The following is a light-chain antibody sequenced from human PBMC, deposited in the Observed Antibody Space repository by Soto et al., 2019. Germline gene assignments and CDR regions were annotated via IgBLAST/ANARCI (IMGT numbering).Light chain of an antibody. Sequence: QSALTQPASVSGSPGQSITISCTGTSSDVGGHNYVSWYQQHPGRAPKLMIYEVSNRPSGVSNRFSGAKSGNTASLTISGRQPEDEADYYCSSYTSSSTYVFGTGTKVTVL. CDR3: SSYTSSSTYV. V-gene: IGLV2-14*01. CDR2: EVS. J-gene: IGLJ1*01. CDR1: SSDVGGHNY.